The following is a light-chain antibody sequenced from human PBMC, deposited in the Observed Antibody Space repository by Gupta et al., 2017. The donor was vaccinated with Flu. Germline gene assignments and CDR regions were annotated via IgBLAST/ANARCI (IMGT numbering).Light chain of an antibody. Sequence: QSELTQPPSAPGNPGPWVTPSCSSSSSNIGSTTVSWYQQLPGTAPKLLIYSNNQRPSGVPDRFSGSKSGTSASLAISGLQSEDEADYYCAAWDDSLSGRVFGGGTKLTVL. CDR1: SSNIGSTT. CDR2: SNN. J-gene: IGLJ2*01. V-gene: IGLV1-44*01. CDR3: AAWDDSLSGRV.